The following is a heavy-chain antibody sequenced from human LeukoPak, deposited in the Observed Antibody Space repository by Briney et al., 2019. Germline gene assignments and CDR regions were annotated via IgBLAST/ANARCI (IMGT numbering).Heavy chain of an antibody. V-gene: IGHV1-2*02. CDR1: GYTLTGYY. D-gene: IGHD5-24*01. Sequence: GASVKVSCKASGYTLTGYYMHWVRQAPGQGLEWMGWINPSTGDTKYAQKFQGRVTMTRDTSISTAYMELSRLRYDDTAVYYCARALNYNLGSWGQGTLVTVSS. CDR2: INPSTGDT. CDR3: ARALNYNLGS. J-gene: IGHJ4*02.